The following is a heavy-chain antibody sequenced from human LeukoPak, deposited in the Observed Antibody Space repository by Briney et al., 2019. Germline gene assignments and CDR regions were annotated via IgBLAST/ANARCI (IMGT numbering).Heavy chain of an antibody. Sequence: PSETLSLTCGVYGGSFSGYYWSWLRQPPGMGLDWIGEINHSGSTNFHPSLNSRVSMSVDTSKNQFSLKLNSVTAADTAIYYCARGGLRFLEWSFDYWDQGTLVTVSS. D-gene: IGHD3-3*01. J-gene: IGHJ4*02. V-gene: IGHV4-34*01. CDR3: ARGGLRFLEWSFDY. CDR1: GGSFSGYY. CDR2: INHSGST.